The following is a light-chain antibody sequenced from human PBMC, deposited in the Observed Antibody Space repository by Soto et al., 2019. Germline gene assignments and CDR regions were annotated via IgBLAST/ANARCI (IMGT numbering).Light chain of an antibody. CDR1: QSVSSSY. J-gene: IGKJ1*01. CDR3: QQYGSSPQT. V-gene: IGKV3-20*01. Sequence: EIVLTQSPGTLSLSPGERATLSCRASQSVSSSYLAWYQQKPGQAPSLLIYAASSRATGIPDRFSGSGSGTDFTLTISRLEPEDFAVYYCQQYGSSPQTFGQGTKVAIK. CDR2: AAS.